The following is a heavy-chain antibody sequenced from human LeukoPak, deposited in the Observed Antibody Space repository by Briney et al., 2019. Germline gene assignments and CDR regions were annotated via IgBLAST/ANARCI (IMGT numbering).Heavy chain of an antibody. D-gene: IGHD2-15*01. J-gene: IGHJ3*02. CDR1: GYTFTSYD. Sequence: ASVKVSCKASGYTFTSYDINWVRQATGQGLEWMGWMNPNSGNTGYAQKFQGRVTMTRDMSTSTVYMELSSLRSEDTAVYYCARDRDCSGGSCQVTDAFDIWGQGTMVTVSS. CDR3: ARDRDCSGGSCQVTDAFDI. CDR2: MNPNSGNT. V-gene: IGHV1-8*01.